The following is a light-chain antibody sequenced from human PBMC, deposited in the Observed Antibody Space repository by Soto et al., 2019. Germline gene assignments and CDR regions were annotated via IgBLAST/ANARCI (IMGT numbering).Light chain of an antibody. J-gene: IGKJ1*01. CDR2: GAS. CDR3: QQYNNWPQGT. V-gene: IGKV3-15*01. CDR1: QSVSSN. Sequence: EIVMTQSPATLSVSPGERATLSCRASQSVSSNLAWYQLEPGQAPRLLIYGASTRATGIPARFSGSGSGTEFTLTISSLQSEDFAVYYCQQYNNWPQGTFGQGTKVEIK.